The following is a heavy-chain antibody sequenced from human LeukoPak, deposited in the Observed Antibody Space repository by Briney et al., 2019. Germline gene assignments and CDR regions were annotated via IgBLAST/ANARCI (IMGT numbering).Heavy chain of an antibody. Sequence: ASVKVSCKASGYTFIRYDINWVRQAPGQGPEWMGWVNPDTGNTGFAQKFQGRVTITQNSSVTTVYMELSSLTSEDTAVYYCARRGLVAGIYDLVYGFDLWGQGTMVTASS. CDR1: GYTFIRYD. D-gene: IGHD3/OR15-3a*01. V-gene: IGHV1-8*03. J-gene: IGHJ3*01. CDR2: VNPDTGNT. CDR3: ARRGLVAGIYDLVYGFDL.